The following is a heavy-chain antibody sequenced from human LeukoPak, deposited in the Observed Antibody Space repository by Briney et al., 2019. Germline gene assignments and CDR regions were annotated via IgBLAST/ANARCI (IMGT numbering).Heavy chain of an antibody. J-gene: IGHJ4*02. CDR3: ARGGGATAVDY. CDR1: GFSLSTSGMR. D-gene: IGHD1-26*01. CDR2: IDWDDDK. V-gene: IGHV2-70*04. Sequence: SGPALVKPKQTLTLTCTFSGFSLSTSGMRVSWIRQPPGKALEWLARIDWDDDKFYITSLKTRLTISKDTSKNQVVLTMTNIDPVDTATYYCARGGGATAVDYWGQGALVTVSS.